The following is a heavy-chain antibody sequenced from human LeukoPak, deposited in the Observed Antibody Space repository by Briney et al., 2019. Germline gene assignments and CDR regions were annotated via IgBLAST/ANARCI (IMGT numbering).Heavy chain of an antibody. CDR1: GFSLSTSGMR. Sequence: SGPTLVNPTQTLTLTCSFSGFSLSTSGMRVSWIGQPPGKALEWLARIDWDDDKIYSTSLRTRLTLSKDTSKNQVVLTMSNMDPVDTATYYCARTTPTGYLDYWGQGTLVTVSS. D-gene: IGHD2-8*02. V-gene: IGHV2-70*04. J-gene: IGHJ4*02. CDR2: IDWDDDK. CDR3: ARTTPTGYLDY.